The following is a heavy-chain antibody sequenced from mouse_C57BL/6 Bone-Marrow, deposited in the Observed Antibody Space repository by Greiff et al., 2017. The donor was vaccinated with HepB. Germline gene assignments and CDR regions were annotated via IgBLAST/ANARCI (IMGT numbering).Heavy chain of an antibody. Sequence: VQLQQSGPELVKPGASVKISCKASGYAFSSSWMNWVKQRPGKGLEWIGRIYPGDGDTNYNGKFKGKATLTADKSSSTAYMQLSSLTSEDSAVYFCARLGIGSSPYFDYWGQGTTLTVSS. J-gene: IGHJ2*01. CDR1: GYAFSSSW. D-gene: IGHD1-1*01. CDR2: IYPGDGDT. V-gene: IGHV1-82*01. CDR3: ARLGIGSSPYFDY.